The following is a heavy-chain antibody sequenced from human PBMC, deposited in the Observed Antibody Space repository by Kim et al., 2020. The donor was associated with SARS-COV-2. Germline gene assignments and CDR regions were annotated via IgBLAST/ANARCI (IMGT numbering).Heavy chain of an antibody. CDR2: INPDSGLT. CDR3: ARTRGSINNSFGSGSYLLGAYDL. Sequence: ASVKVSCRTSGYTFTDHYMHWVRQAPGQGLEWMGWINPDSGLTNSAQNFQGRVTMTRDTSISAVYMELSGLRSDDTAVYYCARTRGSINNSFGSGSYLLGAYDLWGHGTMVSVSS. J-gene: IGHJ3*01. D-gene: IGHD3-10*01. CDR1: GYTFTDHY. V-gene: IGHV1-2*02.